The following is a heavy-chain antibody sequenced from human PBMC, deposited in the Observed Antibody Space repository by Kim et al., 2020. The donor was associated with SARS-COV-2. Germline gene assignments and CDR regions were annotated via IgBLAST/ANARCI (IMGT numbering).Heavy chain of an antibody. V-gene: IGHV4-34*01. CDR3: ARGNPSTYYDILTGYTRTYYFDY. Sequence: SQTLSLTCAVYGGSFSGYYWSWIRQPPGKGLEWIGEINHSGSTNYNPSLKSRVTISVDTSKNQFSLKLSSVTAADTAVYYCARGNPSTYYDILTGYTRTYYFDYWGQGTLVTVSS. J-gene: IGHJ4*02. CDR1: GGSFSGYY. D-gene: IGHD3-9*01. CDR2: INHSGST.